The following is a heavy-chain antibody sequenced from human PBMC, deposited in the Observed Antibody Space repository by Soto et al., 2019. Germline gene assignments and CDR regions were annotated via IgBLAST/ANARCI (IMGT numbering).Heavy chain of an antibody. Sequence: GSLRLSCAASGFTFSSYGMHWVRQAPGKGLEWVAVIWYGGSNKYYADSVKGRFTISRDNSKNTLYLQMNSLRAEDTAVYYCARGERYFDWLPPYTFDYWGQGTLVTVSS. D-gene: IGHD3-9*01. V-gene: IGHV3-33*01. J-gene: IGHJ4*02. CDR1: GFTFSSYG. CDR2: IWYGGSNK. CDR3: ARGERYFDWLPPYTFDY.